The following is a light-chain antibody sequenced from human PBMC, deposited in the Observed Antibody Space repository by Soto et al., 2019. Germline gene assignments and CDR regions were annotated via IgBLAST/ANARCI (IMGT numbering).Light chain of an antibody. CDR3: QQYGGSPPGT. Sequence: EIVLTQSPGTLSLSPGQRATLSCRASRSLTSSSLAWYQQRPGQAPRLLLYGTSNRASGVSDRFSGSGSGTDFTLTIARLEPEDFAVYYCQQYGGSPPGTFGQGTKVDIK. CDR2: GTS. J-gene: IGKJ1*01. V-gene: IGKV3-20*01. CDR1: RSLTSSS.